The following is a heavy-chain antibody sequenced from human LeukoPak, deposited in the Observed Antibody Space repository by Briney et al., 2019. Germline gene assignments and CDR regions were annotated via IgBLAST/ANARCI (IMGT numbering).Heavy chain of an antibody. D-gene: IGHD6-13*01. CDR1: GYTFTGYY. Sequence: ASVKVSCKASGYTFTGYYMHWVRQAPGQGLEWMGWINPNSGDTNYAQKFQGRVTMTRDTSISTAYMELSRLRSDDTAVYYCARVVQYGSTPGVYYFDYWGQGTLVTVSS. CDR3: ARVVQYGSTPGVYYFDY. V-gene: IGHV1-2*02. CDR2: INPNSGDT. J-gene: IGHJ4*02.